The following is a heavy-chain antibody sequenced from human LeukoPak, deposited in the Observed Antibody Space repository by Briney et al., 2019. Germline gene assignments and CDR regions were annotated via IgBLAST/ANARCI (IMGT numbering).Heavy chain of an antibody. J-gene: IGHJ6*03. CDR1: GGSISSSSYY. CDR3: ARGVSRGYSYGRYYMDV. D-gene: IGHD5-18*01. Sequence: SETLSLTCTVSGGSISSSSYYWGWIRQPPGKGLEWIGSIYYSGSTNNNPSLKSRVTISVDKSKNQISLKLSSVTAADTAVYYCARGVSRGYSYGRYYMDVWGKGTTVTVSS. V-gene: IGHV4-39*07. CDR2: IYYSGST.